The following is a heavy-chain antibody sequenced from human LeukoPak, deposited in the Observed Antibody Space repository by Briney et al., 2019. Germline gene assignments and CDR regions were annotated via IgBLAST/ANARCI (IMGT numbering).Heavy chain of an antibody. V-gene: IGHV1-2*06. CDR1: GYTFTGYY. D-gene: IGHD4-17*01. Sequence: ASVTVSCKASGYTFTGYYMHWMRQAPGQGLEWMGRINPNSGGTNYAQKFQGRVTMTRDTSINTAYMELSSLRSDDTAVYYCTRLITDDYGDYGYAFDIWGQGTMVTVSS. J-gene: IGHJ3*02. CDR3: TRLITDDYGDYGYAFDI. CDR2: INPNSGGT.